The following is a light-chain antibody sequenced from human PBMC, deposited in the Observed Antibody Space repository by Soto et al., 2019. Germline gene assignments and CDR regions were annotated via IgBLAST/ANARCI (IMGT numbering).Light chain of an antibody. CDR3: QQYNNWPFS. V-gene: IGKV3-15*01. CDR1: QGVTTN. CDR2: DVS. J-gene: IGKJ5*01. Sequence: IGMPQSPGTLSVSPGERATLSCRAGQGVTTNFAWYQQKSGQSPRLLIYDVSIRATGVPARFSGTGSETDFTLTISGLQSEDSAVYFCQQYNNWPFSFGQGTRLEIK.